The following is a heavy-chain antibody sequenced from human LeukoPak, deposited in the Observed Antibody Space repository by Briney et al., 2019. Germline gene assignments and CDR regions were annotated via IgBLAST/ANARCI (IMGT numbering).Heavy chain of an antibody. CDR1: GFTFSSFA. V-gene: IGHV3-30*01. J-gene: IGHJ6*03. D-gene: IGHD2-21*01. Sequence: GGSLRLSCAASGFTFSSFAIHWVRQAPGKGLEWLAVISDNGRDRSYADSVEGRFTISRDNSKNTLYMEMNSLRGDDTAVYYCARAKGGASWNPYYYYLDVWGKGTTVTVSS. CDR3: ARAKGGASWNPYYYYLDV. CDR2: ISDNGRDR.